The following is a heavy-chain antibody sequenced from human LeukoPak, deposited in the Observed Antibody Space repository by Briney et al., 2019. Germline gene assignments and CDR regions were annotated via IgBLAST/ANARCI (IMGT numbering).Heavy chain of an antibody. D-gene: IGHD3-22*01. J-gene: IGHJ4*02. Sequence: SETLSLTCAVSGGSISSGGYSWSWIRQPPGKGLEWIGYIYHSGSTYYNPSLKSRVTISVDRSKNQFSLKLSSVTAADTAVYYCAGRINYYDSSGTPYYFAYWGQGTLVTVSS. CDR3: AGRINYYDSSGTPYYFAY. CDR1: GGSISSGGYS. V-gene: IGHV4-30-2*01. CDR2: IYHSGST.